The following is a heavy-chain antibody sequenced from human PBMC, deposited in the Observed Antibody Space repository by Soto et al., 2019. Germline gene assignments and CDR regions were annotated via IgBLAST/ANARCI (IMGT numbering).Heavy chain of an antibody. V-gene: IGHV3-23*01. J-gene: IGHJ6*02. D-gene: IGHD2-15*01. CDR2: ISGSGGGTT. CDR1: GFTFSSYA. Sequence: GGSLRLSCEASGFTFSSYAIHWLRHAPGKGLEWVSGISGSGGGTTYYADAAKGRFTIYRDNSKNTLYLQVNTLRPDDTAVYYCAKSRTSSIVAVLAGTPICYYYGMDVWGQGPTVTVSS. CDR3: AKSRTSSIVAVLAGTPICYYYGMDV.